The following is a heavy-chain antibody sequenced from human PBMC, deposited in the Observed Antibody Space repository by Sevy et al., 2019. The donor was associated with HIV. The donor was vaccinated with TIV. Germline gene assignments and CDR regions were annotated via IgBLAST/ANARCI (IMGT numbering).Heavy chain of an antibody. CDR3: AREGCTQPHDY. J-gene: IGHJ4*02. CDR2: FSFGCGRI. V-gene: IGHV3-23*01. D-gene: IGHD2-8*01. Sequence: GGSLRLSCAASGFTFAKYGMSWVRQAPGKGLEWVSTFSFGCGRINYADSVKGRFTISRDDSKNTLFLLMNSLRAEDTATYFCAREGCTQPHDYWGQGTLVTVSS. CDR1: GFTFAKYG.